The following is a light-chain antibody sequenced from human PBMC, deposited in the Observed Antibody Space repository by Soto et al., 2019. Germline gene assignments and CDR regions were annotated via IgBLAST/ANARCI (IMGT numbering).Light chain of an antibody. CDR1: QSIGNN. Sequence: EIEITQSPATLSASPGERATLSCRASQSIGNNLDWLQQRPGQAPSLLFYGASTMAPGIPARFSASGSRTDFTLTISSLQSEDFAVYYCLQYGDWPPEYTFGQGTTVEI. CDR3: LQYGDWPPEYT. J-gene: IGKJ2*01. V-gene: IGKV3-15*01. CDR2: GAS.